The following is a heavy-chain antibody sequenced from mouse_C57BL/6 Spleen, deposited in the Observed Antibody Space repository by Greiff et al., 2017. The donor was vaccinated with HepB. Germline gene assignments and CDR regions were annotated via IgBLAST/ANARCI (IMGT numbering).Heavy chain of an antibody. CDR1: GYTFTSYW. D-gene: IGHD1-1*01. CDR2: IDPSDSYT. J-gene: IGHJ3*01. CDR3: ARGYYYGSSYGWFAY. V-gene: IGHV1-50*01. Sequence: QVQLQQSGAELVKPGASVKLSCKASGYTFTSYWMQWVKQRPGQGLEWIGEIDPSDSYTNYNQKFKGKATLTVDTSSSTAYMQLSSLTSEDSAVYYCARGYYYGSSYGWFAYWGQGTLVTVSA.